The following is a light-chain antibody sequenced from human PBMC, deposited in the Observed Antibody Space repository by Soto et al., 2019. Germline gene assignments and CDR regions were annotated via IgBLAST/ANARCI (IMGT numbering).Light chain of an antibody. J-gene: IGKJ1*01. Sequence: ESVLTQSPGTLSLSPGERATLSCRASQSVRSSFLAWYQLKPGQAPRLLIYGASSRATGIPDRFSGSGSGKDFTLTISRLEPEDFAVYYCQQYDSSPWTSGQGTKVEIK. V-gene: IGKV3-20*01. CDR3: QQYDSSPWT. CDR2: GAS. CDR1: QSVRSSF.